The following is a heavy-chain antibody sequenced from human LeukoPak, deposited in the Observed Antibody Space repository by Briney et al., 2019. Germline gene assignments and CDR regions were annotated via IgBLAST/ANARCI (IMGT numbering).Heavy chain of an antibody. Sequence: GGSLRLSCAASGFTFSTYAMIWVRQAPGKGLEWVSSISGSGSNTYYADSVKGRFTISRDNSRNTLSLQMSSLRAEDTAIYYCAKLELSGLSAAWGQGNLVTVSS. J-gene: IGHJ1*01. CDR2: ISGSGSNT. D-gene: IGHD2-15*01. V-gene: IGHV3-23*01. CDR3: AKLELSGLSAA. CDR1: GFTFSTYA.